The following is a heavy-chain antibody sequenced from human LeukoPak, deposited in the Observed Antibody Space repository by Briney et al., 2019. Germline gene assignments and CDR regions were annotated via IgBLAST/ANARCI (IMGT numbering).Heavy chain of an antibody. CDR1: GFTVSSNY. CDR3: ASGGLGARKYYSDPFHY. Sequence: GGSLRLSCAASGFTVSSNYMSWVRQAPGKGLEWVSIIYSAGSTYYADSVRGRFTISRDNSKNTVCLQMSSLRAEDTAVYYCASGGLGARKYYSDPFHYWGQGTLVTISS. V-gene: IGHV3-53*01. J-gene: IGHJ4*02. D-gene: IGHD3-10*01. CDR2: IYSAGST.